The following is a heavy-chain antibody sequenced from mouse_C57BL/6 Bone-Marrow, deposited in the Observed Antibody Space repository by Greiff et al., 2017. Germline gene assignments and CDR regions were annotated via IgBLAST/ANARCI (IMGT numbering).Heavy chain of an antibody. CDR1: GFTFSVYY. CDR2: INYDGSST. J-gene: IGHJ1*03. Sequence: EVMLVESEGGLVQPGSSMKLSCTASGFTFSVYYMAWVRQVPEKGLEWVANINYDGSSTYYLDSLKSRFIISRDNAKNILYLQMSSLKSEDTATYYCARDRDSNYWYFDVWGTGTTVTVSS. CDR3: ARDRDSNYWYFDV. D-gene: IGHD2-5*01. V-gene: IGHV5-16*01.